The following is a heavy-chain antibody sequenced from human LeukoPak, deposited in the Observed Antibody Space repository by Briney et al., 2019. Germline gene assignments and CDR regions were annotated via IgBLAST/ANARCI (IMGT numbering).Heavy chain of an antibody. CDR2: INGDESEK. Sequence: GGSLRLSCVASGFTFSSYWMSWVRQAPGKGLEWEANINGDESEKYYVDSVRGRFTISRDNAKNSLDLQMNSLRAEDTAVYFCAIAATGRGGMDAWGQGTTVIVFS. V-gene: IGHV3-7*01. CDR3: AIAATGRGGMDA. CDR1: GFTFSSYW. J-gene: IGHJ6*02.